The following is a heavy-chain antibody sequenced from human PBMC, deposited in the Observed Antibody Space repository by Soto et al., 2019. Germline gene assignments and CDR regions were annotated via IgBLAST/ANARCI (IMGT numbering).Heavy chain of an antibody. CDR3: ARVGDYYGSGSYDLDYYYYGMDV. CDR2: ISYDGSNK. J-gene: IGHJ6*02. CDR1: GFTFSSYA. V-gene: IGHV3-30-3*01. D-gene: IGHD3-10*01. Sequence: GGSLRLSCAASGFTFSSYAMHWVRQAPGKGLEWVAVISYDGSNKYYADSVKGRFTISRDNSKNTLYLQMNSLRAEDTAVYYCARVGDYYGSGSYDLDYYYYGMDVWGQGTTVTVSS.